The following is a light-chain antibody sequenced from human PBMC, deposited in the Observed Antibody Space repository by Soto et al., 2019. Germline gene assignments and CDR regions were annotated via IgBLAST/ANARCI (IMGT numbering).Light chain of an antibody. V-gene: IGKV1-5*03. CDR3: QQYNSFPFT. CDR2: KAS. J-gene: IGKJ3*01. CDR1: QSIGNW. Sequence: DIQMTQSPSTLSASVGDRVTITCRASQSIGNWLAWYQQKPGKAPKLLIYKASSLESGVPSRFSGSGSGTEFTLTISCLQPDDFATYYCQQYNSFPFTFGPGTKVDIK.